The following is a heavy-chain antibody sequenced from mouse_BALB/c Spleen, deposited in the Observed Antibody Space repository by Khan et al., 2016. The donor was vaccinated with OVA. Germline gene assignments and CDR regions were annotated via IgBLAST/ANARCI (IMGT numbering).Heavy chain of an antibody. D-gene: IGHD2-10*02. V-gene: IGHV14-3*02. J-gene: IGHJ3*01. CDR2: IDPPNDDT. CDR3: ATLYGSPFAF. Sequence: EVQLQESGAELVKPGASVKLSCSASGFTITDTYIHWMKQRPEQGLEWIGRIDPPNDDTKYGPKFQAKATLTADTSSNTAYLQLSSLTSEDTAVYCCATLYGSPFAFWGQGTLVSVSA. CDR1: GFTITDTY.